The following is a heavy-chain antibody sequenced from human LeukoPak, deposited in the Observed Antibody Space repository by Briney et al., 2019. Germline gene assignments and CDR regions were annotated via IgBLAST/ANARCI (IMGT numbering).Heavy chain of an antibody. Sequence: PGGSLRLSCAASGFTFSSYSMNWVRQAPGKGLEWVSSISSRSSYIYYADSVKGRFTISRDNAKNSLYLQMNSLRGEDTAVYYCAREYDSGSYYNFGYWGQGTLVTVSS. CDR2: ISSRSSYI. D-gene: IGHD3-10*01. J-gene: IGHJ4*02. CDR1: GFTFSSYS. V-gene: IGHV3-21*01. CDR3: AREYDSGSYYNFGY.